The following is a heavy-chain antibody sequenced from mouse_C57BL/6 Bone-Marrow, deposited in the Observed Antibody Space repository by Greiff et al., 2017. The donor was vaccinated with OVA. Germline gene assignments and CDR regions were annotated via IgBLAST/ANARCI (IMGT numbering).Heavy chain of an antibody. CDR3: ASHGNPCAMDY. Sequence: VQLVESGAELARPGASVKMSCKASGYTFTSYTMHWVKQRPGQGLEWIGYINPSSGYTKYNQKFKDKATLTADKSSSTAYMQLSSLTSEDSAVYYCASHGNPCAMDYWGQGTSVTVSS. V-gene: IGHV1-4*01. CDR2: INPSSGYT. D-gene: IGHD2-1*01. CDR1: GYTFTSYT. J-gene: IGHJ4*01.